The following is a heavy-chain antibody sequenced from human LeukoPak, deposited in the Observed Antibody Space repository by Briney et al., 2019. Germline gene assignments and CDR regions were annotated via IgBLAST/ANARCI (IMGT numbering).Heavy chain of an antibody. D-gene: IGHD6-13*01. V-gene: IGHV1-69*01. CDR1: GDTFSSYS. J-gene: IGHJ4*02. CDR3: AGGGGGPAAGPYLDY. Sequence: SVKVSCKASGDTFSSYSMSWVRQAPGQGLEWMGWIIPIFGTANYAQKFQGRVTITGDESTSTAYMELSRLRSEDTAVYYCAGGGGGPAAGPYLDYWGQGTLATVSS. CDR2: IIPIFGTA.